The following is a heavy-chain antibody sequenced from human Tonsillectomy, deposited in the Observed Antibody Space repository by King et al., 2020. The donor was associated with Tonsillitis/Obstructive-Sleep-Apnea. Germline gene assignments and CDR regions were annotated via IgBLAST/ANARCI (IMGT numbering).Heavy chain of an antibody. CDR3: ARDHIFDF. J-gene: IGHJ4*02. V-gene: IGHV3-7*01. CDR1: GFTFRSYW. CDR2: IKYDGSEK. Sequence: VQLVESGGGLVQPGGSLRLSCAASGFTFRSYWVTWVRQAPGKGLEWVATIKYDGSEKSYVDSVKGRFTISRDNAKSSMYLQMNSLRADDTAVYYCARDHIFDFWGQGTLVTVSS.